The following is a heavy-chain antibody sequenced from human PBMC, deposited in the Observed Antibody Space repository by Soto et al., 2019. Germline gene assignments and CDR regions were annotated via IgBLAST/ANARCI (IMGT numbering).Heavy chain of an antibody. CDR3: ARDSPYPLITMVHEGYYGMDV. CDR1: GYTFTSYG. J-gene: IGHJ6*02. V-gene: IGHV1-18*01. D-gene: IGHD3-10*01. CDR2: ISAYNGNT. Sequence: ASVKVSCKASGYTFTSYGISWGRQAPGQGLEWMGWISAYNGNTNYAQKLQGRVTMTTDTSTSTAYMELRSLRSDDTAVYYCARDSPYPLITMVHEGYYGMDVWGQGTTVTVSS.